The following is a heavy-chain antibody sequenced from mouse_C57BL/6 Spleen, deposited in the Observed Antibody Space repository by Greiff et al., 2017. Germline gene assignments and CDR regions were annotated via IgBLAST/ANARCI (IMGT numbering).Heavy chain of an antibody. Sequence: EVQLQESGPGLVKPSQSLSLTCSVTGYSITSGYYWNWIRQFPGNKLEWMGYISYDGSNNYNPSLKNRISITRDTSTNQFFLKLNSVTTEDTATYYCARDYDGSSYDWYFDVWGTGTTVTVSS. CDR2: ISYDGSN. D-gene: IGHD1-1*01. CDR3: ARDYDGSSYDWYFDV. CDR1: GYSITSGYY. V-gene: IGHV3-6*01. J-gene: IGHJ1*03.